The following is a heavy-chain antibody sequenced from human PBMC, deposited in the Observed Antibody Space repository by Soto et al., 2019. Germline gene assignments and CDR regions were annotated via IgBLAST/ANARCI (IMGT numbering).Heavy chain of an antibody. CDR1: SGSISSSNW. V-gene: IGHV4-4*02. D-gene: IGHD3-10*01. CDR3: ARTTRLLWFGELRYYYYYMDV. J-gene: IGHJ6*03. CDR2: IYHSGST. Sequence: SETLSLTCAVSSGSISSSNWWSWVRQPPGKGLEWIGEIYHSGSTNYNPSLKSRVTISVDKSKNQFSLKLSSVTAADTAVYYCARTTRLLWFGELRYYYYYMDVWGKGTTVTVSS.